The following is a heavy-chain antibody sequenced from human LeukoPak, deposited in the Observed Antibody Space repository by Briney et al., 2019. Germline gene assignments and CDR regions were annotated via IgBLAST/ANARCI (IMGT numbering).Heavy chain of an antibody. CDR3: AKDRGRYYDSNGYYWGYYFHS. V-gene: IGHV3-23*01. CDR2: ITGNGWAK. D-gene: IGHD3-22*01. CDR1: GFTFSTYS. J-gene: IGHJ4*02. Sequence: GGCLRLSCAASGFTFSTYSVKWVSQAPGKGLEWGSAITGNGWAKYYAHSVNGRFTISRDNSKNTLYLHMSSLRAEDTAVYYCAKDRGRYYDSNGYYWGYYFHSWGQGILVTVST.